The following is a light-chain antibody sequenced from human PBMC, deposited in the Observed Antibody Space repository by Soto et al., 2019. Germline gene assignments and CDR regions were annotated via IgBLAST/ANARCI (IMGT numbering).Light chain of an antibody. V-gene: IGKV3-15*01. J-gene: IGKJ1*01. Sequence: EIVMTQSPATLSVSPGERATLSCRASQSVNSNLAWYQQKPGQAPRLLIYGASTRATGVPARFSGSGSGTEFTLTISSLQSEDXAXXXXQQYNNWPTFGQGTKVEIK. CDR3: QQYNNWPT. CDR2: GAS. CDR1: QSVNSN.